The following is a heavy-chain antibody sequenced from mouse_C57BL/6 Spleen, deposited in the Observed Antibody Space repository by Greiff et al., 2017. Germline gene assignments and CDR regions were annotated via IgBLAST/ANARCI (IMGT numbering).Heavy chain of an antibody. V-gene: IGHV1-63*01. CDR1: GYTFTNYW. Sequence: QVQLKQSGAELVRPGTSVKMSCKASGYTFTNYWIGWAKQRPGHGLEWIGDIYPGGGYTNYNEKFKGKATLTADKSSSTAYMQFSSLTSEDSAIYYCARGRDYDGDAMDYWGQGTSVTVSS. D-gene: IGHD2-4*01. CDR2: IYPGGGYT. J-gene: IGHJ4*01. CDR3: ARGRDYDGDAMDY.